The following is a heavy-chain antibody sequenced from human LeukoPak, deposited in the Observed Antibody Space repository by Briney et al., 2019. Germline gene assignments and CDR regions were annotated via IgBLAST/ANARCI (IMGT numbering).Heavy chain of an antibody. CDR3: ARGRYCSADICSGGDAFDI. CDR1: GGSINNYY. Sequence: SETMSLTCTVSGGSINNYYWSWIRQPAGKGLEWIGRIYTRGSTNYNPSPKSRVTMTVDTSKNQFSLKLSSVTAADTAVYYCARGRYCSADICSGGDAFDIWGQGTMVSVSS. CDR2: IYTRGST. D-gene: IGHD2-15*01. V-gene: IGHV4-4*07. J-gene: IGHJ3*02.